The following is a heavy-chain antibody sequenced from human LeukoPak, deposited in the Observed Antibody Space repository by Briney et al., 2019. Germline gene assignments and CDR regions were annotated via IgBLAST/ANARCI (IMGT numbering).Heavy chain of an antibody. CDR1: GFTFSDFA. V-gene: IGHV3-64*02. D-gene: IGHD3-22*01. Sequence: GGSPRLSCAASGFTFSDFALHWVRQAPGKGLQYVSAIGSMGTATHYADSVKGRFTISRDNSKNTLYLQMNSLRAEDTAVYYCARDQFGDYFRGADYWGQGTRVTVSS. J-gene: IGHJ4*02. CDR3: ARDQFGDYFRGADY. CDR2: IGSMGTAT.